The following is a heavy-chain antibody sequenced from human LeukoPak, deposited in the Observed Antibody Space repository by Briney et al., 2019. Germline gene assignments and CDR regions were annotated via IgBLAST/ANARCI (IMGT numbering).Heavy chain of an antibody. CDR2: IYYSGNT. CDR3: ARHGSGYYLFDY. Sequence: PSETLSLTCTVSGGSISSYYWSWIRQPAGKGLEWIGYIYYSGNTNYNPSLKSRVIISVDTSKDRFSLQLSSVTAADTAVYYCARHGSGYYLFDYWGQGTLVTVSS. J-gene: IGHJ4*02. V-gene: IGHV4-59*08. D-gene: IGHD3-3*01. CDR1: GGSISSYY.